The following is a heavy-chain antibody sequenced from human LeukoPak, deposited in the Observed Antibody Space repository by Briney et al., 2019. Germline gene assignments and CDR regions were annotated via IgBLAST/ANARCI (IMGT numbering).Heavy chain of an antibody. CDR3: ARGGYSSWSDPFDY. V-gene: IGHV4-61*02. D-gene: IGHD6-6*01. CDR1: GGSISSGSYY. J-gene: IGHJ4*02. CDR2: IYTSGST. Sequence: PSETLSLTCTASGGSISSGSYYWSWIRQPARKGLEWIGRIYTSGSTNYNPSLKSRVTISVDTSKNQFSLKLSSVTAADTAVYYCARGGYSSWSDPFDYWGQGTLVTVSS.